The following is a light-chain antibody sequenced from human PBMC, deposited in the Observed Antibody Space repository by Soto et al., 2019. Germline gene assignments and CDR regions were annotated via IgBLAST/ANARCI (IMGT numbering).Light chain of an antibody. V-gene: IGKV3-11*01. Sequence: EIVLTQSPATLSLSPWERATLSCRASQSVSSYLAWYQQKPGQAPRLLIYDASNRATGIPARFSGSVSGTDFTLTISSLEPEDFAVYDCQQRSNWALTFGGGTKLEIK. J-gene: IGKJ4*01. CDR3: QQRSNWALT. CDR1: QSVSSY. CDR2: DAS.